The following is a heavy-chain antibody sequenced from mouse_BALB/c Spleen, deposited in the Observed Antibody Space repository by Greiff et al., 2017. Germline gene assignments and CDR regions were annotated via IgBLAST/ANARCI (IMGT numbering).Heavy chain of an antibody. CDR3: ARDGVRRGNYYAMDY. D-gene: IGHD2-14*01. V-gene: IGHV5-6-3*01. Sequence: EVMLVESGGGLVQPGGSLKLSCAASGFTFSSYGMSWVRQTPDKRLELVATINSNGGSTYYPDSVKGRFTISRDNAKNTLYLQMSSLKSEDTAMYYCARDGVRRGNYYAMDYWGQGTSVTVSS. CDR1: GFTFSSYG. J-gene: IGHJ4*01. CDR2: INSNGGST.